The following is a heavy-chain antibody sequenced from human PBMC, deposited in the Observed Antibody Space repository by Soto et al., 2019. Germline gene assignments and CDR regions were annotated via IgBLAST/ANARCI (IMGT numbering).Heavy chain of an antibody. J-gene: IGHJ4*02. CDR3: ARVLTDSGYYPQLFDY. Sequence: SVKVSCKASGGTFSSYAISWVRQASGQGLEWMGGIIPIFGTANYAQKFQGRVTITADESTSTAYMELSSLRSEDTAVYYCARVLTDSGYYPQLFDYWGQGTLVTVSS. CDR1: GGTFSSYA. CDR2: IIPIFGTA. V-gene: IGHV1-69*13. D-gene: IGHD3-22*01.